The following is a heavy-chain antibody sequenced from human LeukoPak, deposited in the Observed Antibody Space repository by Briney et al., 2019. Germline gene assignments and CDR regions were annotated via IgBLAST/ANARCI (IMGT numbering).Heavy chain of an antibody. J-gene: IGHJ4*02. CDR3: ARERTYYFDY. V-gene: IGHV4-30-4*01. CDR1: GGSISSGDYY. Sequence: SETLSLTCTVSGGSISSGDYYWSWIRQPPGQGLEWIGYIYYRGSTYYNPSLKSRVIISVDTSKNQFSLKLSSMTAADTAVYYCARERTYYFDYWGQGTQVTVSS. CDR2: IYYRGST.